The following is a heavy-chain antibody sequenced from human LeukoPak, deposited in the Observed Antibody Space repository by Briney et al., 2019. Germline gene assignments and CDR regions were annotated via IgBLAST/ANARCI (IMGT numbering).Heavy chain of an antibody. Sequence: ASVKVSCKASGYTFTSYYMHWVRQAPGQGLEWMGIINPSGGSTSYAQKFQGRVTMTRDTSTSTVYMELSSLRSEDTAVYYCARDNAYCSGGSCYAQNWFDHWGQGTLVTVSS. V-gene: IGHV1-46*01. CDR3: ARDNAYCSGGSCYAQNWFDH. J-gene: IGHJ5*02. CDR2: INPSGGST. CDR1: GYTFTSYY. D-gene: IGHD2-15*01.